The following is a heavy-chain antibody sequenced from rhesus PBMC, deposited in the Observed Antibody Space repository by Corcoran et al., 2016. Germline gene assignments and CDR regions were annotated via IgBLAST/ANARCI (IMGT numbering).Heavy chain of an antibody. V-gene: IGHV2S1*01. CDR2: IYWDDDK. Sequence: QVTLKESGPALVKPTQTLTLTCTFSGFSISTSGMGVGWIRQPPGKALECLELIYWDDDKYYSTSLKSRLTISKDTSKNQVVLTMTNMDPVDTATYYCARVVVLTAMDPYSSSPDYFDYWGQGVLVTVSS. CDR3: ARVVVLTAMDPYSSSPDYFDY. D-gene: IGHD2-27*01. J-gene: IGHJ4*01. CDR1: GFSISTSGMG.